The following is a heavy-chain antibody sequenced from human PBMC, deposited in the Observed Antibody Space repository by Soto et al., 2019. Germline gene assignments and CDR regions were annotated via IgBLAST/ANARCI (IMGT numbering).Heavy chain of an antibody. CDR3: ARRSTEGTDIDY. V-gene: IGHV5-10-1*01. CDR1: EYSFTSYW. D-gene: IGHD2-8*02. CDR2: IDPSDSYT. Sequence: SLKISCKVSEYSFTSYWISWVRQMPGKGLEWMGRIDPSDSYTNYSPSFQGHVTISADKSISTAYLQWSSLKASDTAMYYCARRSTEGTDIDYWGQGTLVTVSS. J-gene: IGHJ4*02.